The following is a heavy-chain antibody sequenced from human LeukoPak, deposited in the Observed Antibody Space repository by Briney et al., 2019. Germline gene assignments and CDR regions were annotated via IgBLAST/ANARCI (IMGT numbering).Heavy chain of an antibody. Sequence: PGGSLRLSCAASGFTFSSYWMQWVRQAPGKGLVWVSRINSDGSYTSYADSVKGRFTISRDNAKNTLFLQMNSLRAEDTAVYYCARGSDYYDSSGYYYVDYWGQGTLVTVSS. D-gene: IGHD3-22*01. J-gene: IGHJ4*02. CDR2: INSDGSYT. V-gene: IGHV3-74*01. CDR3: ARGSDYYDSSGYYYVDY. CDR1: GFTFSSYW.